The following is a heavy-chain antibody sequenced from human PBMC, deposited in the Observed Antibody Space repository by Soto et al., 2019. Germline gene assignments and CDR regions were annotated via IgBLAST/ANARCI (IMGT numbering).Heavy chain of an antibody. CDR1: GGSISSSSYY. Sequence: QLQLQESGPGLVKPSETLSLTCTVSGGSISSSSYYWGWIRQPPGKGLEWIGSIYYSGSTYYNPSLKGRVTQSVSTSQNQFSLKLSSVTAADTAVYYCARQQLVRGYYYGMDVWGQGTTVTVSS. CDR3: ARQQLVRGYYYGMDV. D-gene: IGHD6-13*01. CDR2: IYYSGST. V-gene: IGHV4-39*01. J-gene: IGHJ6*02.